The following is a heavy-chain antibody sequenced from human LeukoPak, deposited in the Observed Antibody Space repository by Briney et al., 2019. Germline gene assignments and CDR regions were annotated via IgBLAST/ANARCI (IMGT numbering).Heavy chain of an antibody. CDR2: LNSDGSST. Sequence: GGSLRLSCAASGFTFSNYWMHWVRQAPGKWLVWVSRLNSDGSSTNYADSVKGQFTISRDNAKNTLYLQMNSLRDEDTAVFYCARSRYDYIWGIDYWGQGTLVTISS. CDR1: GFTFSNYW. V-gene: IGHV3-74*01. D-gene: IGHD3-16*01. CDR3: ARSRYDYIWGIDY. J-gene: IGHJ4*02.